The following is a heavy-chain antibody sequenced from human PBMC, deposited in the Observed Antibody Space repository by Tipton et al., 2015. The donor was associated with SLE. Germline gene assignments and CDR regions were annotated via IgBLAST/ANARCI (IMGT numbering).Heavy chain of an antibody. D-gene: IGHD2-2*01. V-gene: IGHV4-30-2*01. J-gene: IGHJ4*02. CDR2: IYHSGST. CDR1: GGSISSGGYS. Sequence: TLSLTCAVSGGSISSGGYSWSWIRQPPGKGLEWIGYIYHSGSTYYNPSLKGRVTLTADRSKNQFSLKLTSVTAADPAVYYCARDSCSSATCYYFDYWGQGIPVTVSS. CDR3: ARDSCSSATCYYFDY.